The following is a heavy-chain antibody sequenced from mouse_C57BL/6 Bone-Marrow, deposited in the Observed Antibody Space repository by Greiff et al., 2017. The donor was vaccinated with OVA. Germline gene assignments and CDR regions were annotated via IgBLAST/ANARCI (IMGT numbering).Heavy chain of an antibody. Sequence: VQLQQPGAELVRPGASVKLSCTASGFNIKDYYMHWVKQRPEQGLEWIGRIDPEDGDTEYAPKFQGKATMTADTSSNPAYLQLSSLTSEDTAVYYCILYGKDAMDYWGQGTSVTVSS. CDR2: IDPEDGDT. CDR1: GFNIKDYY. V-gene: IGHV14-1*01. D-gene: IGHD2-1*01. CDR3: ILYGKDAMDY. J-gene: IGHJ4*01.